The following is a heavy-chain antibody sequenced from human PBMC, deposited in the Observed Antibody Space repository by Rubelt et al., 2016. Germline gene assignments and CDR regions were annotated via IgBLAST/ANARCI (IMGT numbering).Heavy chain of an antibody. V-gene: IGHV3-74*01. Sequence: GKGLVWVSRINTDGSTSYADSVKGRFTISRDNGKNTLHLQMNSLRAEDTAVYYCARGRSSGPDVFDIWGQGTMVTVSS. J-gene: IGHJ3*02. D-gene: IGHD5-12*01. CDR3: ARGRSSGPDVFDI. CDR2: INTDGST.